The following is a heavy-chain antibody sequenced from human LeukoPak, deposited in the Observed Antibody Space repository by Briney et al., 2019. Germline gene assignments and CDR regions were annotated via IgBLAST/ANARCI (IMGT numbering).Heavy chain of an antibody. Sequence: ASVKVSCKASGYTFTSYGISWVRQAPGQGLEWMGWISGYNGNTNYAQKLQGRVTMTTDTSTDTAYMELSSLRSEDTAVYYCATVRGYCSGGSCHDAFDIWGQGTMVTVSS. CDR3: ATVRGYCSGGSCHDAFDI. CDR2: ISGYNGNT. J-gene: IGHJ3*02. CDR1: GYTFTSYG. D-gene: IGHD2-15*01. V-gene: IGHV1-18*01.